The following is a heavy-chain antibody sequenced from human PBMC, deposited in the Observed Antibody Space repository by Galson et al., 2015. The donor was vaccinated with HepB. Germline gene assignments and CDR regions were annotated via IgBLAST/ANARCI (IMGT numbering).Heavy chain of an antibody. D-gene: IGHD1-7*01. CDR3: ARDPGITGTGWRRNWFDP. J-gene: IGHJ5*02. V-gene: IGHV1-2*02. CDR1: GYTFTGYY. Sequence: SVKVSCKASGYTFTGYYMHWVRQAPGQGLEWMGWINPNSGGTNYAQKFQGRVTMTRDTSISTAYMELSRLRSDDPAVYYCARDPGITGTGWRRNWFDPWGQGTLVTVSS. CDR2: INPNSGGT.